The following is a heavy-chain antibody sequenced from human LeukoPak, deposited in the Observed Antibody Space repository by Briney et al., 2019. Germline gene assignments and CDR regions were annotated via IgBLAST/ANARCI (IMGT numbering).Heavy chain of an antibody. CDR2: IYYSGST. D-gene: IGHD3-22*01. CDR1: GGAISSYY. V-gene: IGHV4-59*08. J-gene: IGHJ3*02. Sequence: SETLSLTCTVSGGAISSYYWSWIRQPPGKGLEWIRYIYYSGSTNYNPSLKSRVTISVDTSKNQFSLKLSSVTAADTAVYYCARLPLHYYDSSAHLGLRAFDIWGQGTMVTVSS. CDR3: ARLPLHYYDSSAHLGLRAFDI.